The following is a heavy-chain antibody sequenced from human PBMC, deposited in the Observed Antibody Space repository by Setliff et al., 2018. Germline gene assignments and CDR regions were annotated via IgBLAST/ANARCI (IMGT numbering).Heavy chain of an antibody. Sequence: TLSLTCAVYGGSFSGYYWTWIRQPPGKGLEWIGEINHSGSSNNNPSLKGRVSISVETSKKQFYLKLTSVTAADTAVYYCARYGTEYGDYEIPGDVWGKGTTVTVSS. CDR3: ARYGTEYGDYEIPGDV. CDR2: INHSGSS. V-gene: IGHV4-34*01. D-gene: IGHD4-17*01. CDR1: GGSFSGYY. J-gene: IGHJ6*04.